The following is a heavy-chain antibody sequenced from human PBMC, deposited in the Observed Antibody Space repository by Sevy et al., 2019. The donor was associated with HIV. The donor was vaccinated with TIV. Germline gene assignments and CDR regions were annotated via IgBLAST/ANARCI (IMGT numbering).Heavy chain of an antibody. CDR3: VRTWCSDDRFGVIGAFDF. CDR2: THYRSKWYN. Sequence: QSQTLSLTCAISGDSVSSNIAAWNWIRQSPSRGLEWLGRTHYRSKWYNDYAVSVKGRITINPDTSKNQFSLHLNSLTPEGPAVYYCVRTWCSDDRFGVIGAFDFWVQGTMVTVSS. D-gene: IGHD3-16*01. V-gene: IGHV6-1*01. J-gene: IGHJ3*01. CDR1: GDSVSSNIAA.